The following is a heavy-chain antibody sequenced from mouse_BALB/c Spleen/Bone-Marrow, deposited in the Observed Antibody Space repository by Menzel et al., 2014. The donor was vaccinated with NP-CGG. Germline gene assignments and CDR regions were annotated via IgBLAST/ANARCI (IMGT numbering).Heavy chain of an antibody. J-gene: IGHJ1*01. Sequence: QVQLKHSGPELVKPGASVKISCKASGYTFTDYYINWVKQKPGQGLEWIGWIYPGGGNTKYNEKFKGKATLTVDTSSSTAYMQLSSLTSEDTAVYFCARPPYYYGSSYYWYFDVWGAGTTVTVSS. CDR2: IYPGGGNT. V-gene: IGHV1-84*02. CDR3: ARPPYYYGSSYYWYFDV. CDR1: GYTFTDYY. D-gene: IGHD1-1*01.